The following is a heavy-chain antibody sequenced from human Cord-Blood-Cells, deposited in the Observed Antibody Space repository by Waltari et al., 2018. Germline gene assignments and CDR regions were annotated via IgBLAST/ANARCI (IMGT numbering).Heavy chain of an antibody. V-gene: IGHV1-8*03. J-gene: IGHJ6*03. CDR1: GYTLTSYD. Sequence: QVQLVQSGAEVKKPGDSVKVSCKASGYTLTSYDIKWGRQATGQGLEWMGWINPNSGNTGYAQKFQGRVTITRNTSISTAYMELISLRSEDTAVYYCARGGEGGYDFWSSYYYYYYYMDVWGKGTTVTVSS. CDR3: ARGGEGGYDFWSSYYYYYYYMDV. CDR2: INPNSGNT. D-gene: IGHD3-3*01.